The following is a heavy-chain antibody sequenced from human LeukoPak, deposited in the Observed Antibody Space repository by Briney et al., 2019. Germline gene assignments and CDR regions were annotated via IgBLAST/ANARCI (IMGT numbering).Heavy chain of an antibody. J-gene: IGHJ5*02. D-gene: IGHD2-2*01. CDR2: INHSGST. CDR1: GGSISSYY. Sequence: PSETLSLTCTVSGGSISSYYWSWIRQPPGKGLEWIGEINHSGSTNYNPSHRSRVTISVDTSKNQFSLKLSSVTAADTAVYYCAIGYCSSTSCYGRGWFDPWGQGTLVTVSS. V-gene: IGHV4-34*01. CDR3: AIGYCSSTSCYGRGWFDP.